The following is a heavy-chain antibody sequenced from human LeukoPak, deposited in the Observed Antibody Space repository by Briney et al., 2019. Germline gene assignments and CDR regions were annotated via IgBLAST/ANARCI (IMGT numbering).Heavy chain of an antibody. D-gene: IGHD2-15*01. V-gene: IGHV1-18*01. Sequence: GASVKVSCKASGYTFTNYGISWVRQAPRQGLEWMGWVSAYGDNTNYVQKVQGRVTMTTDTSTSTAYMELRSLRSDDTAVYYCARDCIGCHGFDHWGQGTLVTVSS. J-gene: IGHJ4*02. CDR2: VSAYGDNT. CDR1: GYTFTNYG. CDR3: ARDCIGCHGFDH.